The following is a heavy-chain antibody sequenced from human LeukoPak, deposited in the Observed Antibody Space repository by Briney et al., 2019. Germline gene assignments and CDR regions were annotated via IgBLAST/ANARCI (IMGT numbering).Heavy chain of an antibody. D-gene: IGHD3-10*01. CDR2: INAGNGNT. Sequence: ASVKVSCKASGYNFTNYAIHWVRQAPGQRLEWIGWINAGNGNTKYSRKVQGRVTITRDTSASTAYMELSSLRSEDTAVYYCAVISSVVRALTGESWGQGTQVTVSS. V-gene: IGHV1-3*01. CDR3: AVISSVVRALTGES. J-gene: IGHJ5*02. CDR1: GYNFTNYA.